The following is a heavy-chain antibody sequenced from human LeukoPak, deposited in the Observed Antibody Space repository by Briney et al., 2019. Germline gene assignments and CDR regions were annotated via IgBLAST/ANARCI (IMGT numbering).Heavy chain of an antibody. Sequence: GGSLRLSCAASGFTFSSYELIWVRQAPGRGLEWVSYINPSGARIYYADSVKGRFTISRDNAKNSLYLQMNSLRAEDTGVYYCSREGSDGYNSDYWGQGTLVTVSS. CDR2: INPSGARI. CDR1: GFTFSSYE. CDR3: SREGSDGYNSDY. D-gene: IGHD5-24*01. J-gene: IGHJ4*02. V-gene: IGHV3-48*03.